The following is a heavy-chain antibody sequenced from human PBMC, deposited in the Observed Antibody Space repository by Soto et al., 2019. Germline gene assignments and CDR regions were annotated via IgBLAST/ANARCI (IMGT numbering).Heavy chain of an antibody. D-gene: IGHD2-8*01. J-gene: IGHJ4*02. CDR2: INSDGSST. CDR1: GFTFSSYW. V-gene: IGHV3-74*01. Sequence: GGSLRLSCAASGFTFSSYWMHWVRQAPGKGLVWVSRINSDGSSTSYADSVKGRFTISRDNAKNTLYLQMNSLRAEDTAVYYCAKEMFAAAYAATSAFDLWGQGTLVTVSS. CDR3: AKEMFAAAYAATSAFDL.